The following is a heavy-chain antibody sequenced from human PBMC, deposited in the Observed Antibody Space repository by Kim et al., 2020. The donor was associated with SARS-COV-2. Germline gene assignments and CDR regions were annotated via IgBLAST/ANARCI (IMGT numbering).Heavy chain of an antibody. CDR3: ARDHGFGEFPLDY. CDR1: GFTFDNYA. J-gene: IGHJ4*02. V-gene: IGHV3-43*02. CDR2: ISGDGGST. Sequence: GGSLRLSCAASGFTFDNYAMHWVRQAPGKGLEWVSLISGDGGSTYYADSVKGRFTISRDNSKNSLYLQMNSLRTEDTALYYCARDHGFGEFPLDYWGQGTLVTVSS. D-gene: IGHD3-10*01.